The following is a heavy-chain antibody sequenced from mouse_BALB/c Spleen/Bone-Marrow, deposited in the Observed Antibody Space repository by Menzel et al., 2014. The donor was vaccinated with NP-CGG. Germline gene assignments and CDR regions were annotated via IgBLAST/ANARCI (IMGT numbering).Heavy chain of an antibody. J-gene: IGHJ3*01. CDR2: IHPGNSDT. V-gene: IGHV1-5*01. CDR3: TFLVKEDFAY. Sequence: EVQLQQSGTVLARPGASVKMSCKASGYSFTSYWMHWVKQRPGQGLEWIGAIHPGNSDTSYNQKFKGKAKLTAVTSASTAYMELSSLTNEDSAVYYCTFLVKEDFAYWGQGTLVTVSA. D-gene: IGHD2-10*02. CDR1: GYSFTSYW.